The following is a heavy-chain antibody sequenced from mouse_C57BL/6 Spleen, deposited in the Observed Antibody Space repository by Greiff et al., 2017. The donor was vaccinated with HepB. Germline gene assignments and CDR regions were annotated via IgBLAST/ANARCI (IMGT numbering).Heavy chain of an antibody. D-gene: IGHD1-1*01. Sequence: EVQRVESGGGLVQPGGSLSLSCAASGFTFTDYYMSWVRQPPGKALEWLGFIRNKANGYTTEYSASVKGRFTISRDNSQSILYLQMNALRAEDSATYYCARSYVWYFDVWGTGTTVTVSS. CDR2: IRNKANGYTT. J-gene: IGHJ1*03. CDR3: ARSYVWYFDV. V-gene: IGHV7-3*01. CDR1: GFTFTDYY.